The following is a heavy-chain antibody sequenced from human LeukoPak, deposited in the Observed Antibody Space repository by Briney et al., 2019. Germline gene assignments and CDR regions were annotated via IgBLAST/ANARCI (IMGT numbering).Heavy chain of an antibody. CDR2: ISSSDTM. CDR1: AFTFSDYY. D-gene: IGHD3-16*01. Sequence: GGSLRLSCAASAFTFSDYYMNWIRQAPGKGLDWVSYISSSDTMYYAASVKRRVTISKDNAKNSLYLQMRSLRAEDTAVYYYAEGGRKAPNYGGESSLVSVSS. CDR3: AEGGRKAPNY. J-gene: IGHJ4*02. V-gene: IGHV3-69-1*01.